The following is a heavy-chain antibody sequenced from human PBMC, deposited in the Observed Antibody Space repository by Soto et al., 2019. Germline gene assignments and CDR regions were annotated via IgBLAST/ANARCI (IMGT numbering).Heavy chain of an antibody. J-gene: IGHJ5*02. CDR1: GVTFSKAW. CDR2: IKSKTDGGTT. Sequence: GALRLSCAASGVTFSKAWMSWSRQAPGKGLEWVGRIKSKTDGGTTDYAAPVKGRFTISRDDSENTLSLQMNSLKTEDTAVYYCNTLGFEPWGQGTLVTVSS. CDR3: NTLGFEP. V-gene: IGHV3-15*01.